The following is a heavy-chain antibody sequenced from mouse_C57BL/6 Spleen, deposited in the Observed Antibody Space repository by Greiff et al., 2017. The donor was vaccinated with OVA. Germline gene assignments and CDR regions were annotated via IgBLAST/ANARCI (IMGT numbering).Heavy chain of an antibody. V-gene: IGHV3-6*01. CDR2: ISYDGSN. CDR3: ARGYYGNPFDY. Sequence: ESGPGLVKPSQSLSLTCSVTGYSITSGYYWNWIRQFPGNKLEWMGYISYDGSNNYNPSLKNRISITRDTSKNQFFLKLNSVTTEDTATCYCARGYYGNPFDYWGQGTTLTVSS. J-gene: IGHJ2*01. CDR1: GYSITSGYY. D-gene: IGHD2-1*01.